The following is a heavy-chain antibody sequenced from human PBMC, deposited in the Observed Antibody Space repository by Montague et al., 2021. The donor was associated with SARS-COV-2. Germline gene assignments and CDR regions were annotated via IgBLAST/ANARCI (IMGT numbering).Heavy chain of an antibody. CDR1: GFTFSSYS. V-gene: IGHV3-21*01. CDR2: ISSSSYI. D-gene: IGHD1-26*01. Sequence: SLRLSCAASGFTFSSYSMNWVRQAPGKGLEWVSSISSSSYIYYAXSVKGRFTISRDNAKNSLYLQMNSLRAEDTAAYYCARPSLRWELPDAFDIWGQGTMVTVSS. CDR3: ARPSLRWELPDAFDI. J-gene: IGHJ3*02.